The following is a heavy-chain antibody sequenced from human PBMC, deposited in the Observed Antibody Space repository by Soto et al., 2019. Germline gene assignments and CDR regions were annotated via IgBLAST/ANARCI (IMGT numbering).Heavy chain of an antibody. Sequence: QVQLVESGGGLVQPGGSLRLSCAASGFNFSDHYMNWIRQAPGKGLEWVSYISGSSRYTNFADSVKGRFTISRDNAKNSLYLQMNSRGAEDNAVYYCARHTSGWDYYYYWGQGNPVTVSS. J-gene: IGHJ4*02. V-gene: IGHV3-11*06. D-gene: IGHD6-19*01. CDR2: ISGSSRYT. CDR3: ARHTSGWDYYYY. CDR1: GFNFSDHY.